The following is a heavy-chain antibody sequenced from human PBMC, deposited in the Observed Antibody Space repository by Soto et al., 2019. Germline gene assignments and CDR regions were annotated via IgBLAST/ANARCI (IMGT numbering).Heavy chain of an antibody. CDR1: GFSLSTSGVG. D-gene: IGHD6-13*01. CDR2: IYWDDDK. J-gene: IGHJ6*03. Sequence: QITLKESGPTLVKPTQTLTLTCTFSGFSLSTSGVGVGWIRQPPGKALEWLPLIYWDDDKRYSPSLKSRLTITKDTSKNQVVLTMTNMDPVDTATYYCAHRRSRVGAAADDYYYMDVWGKGTTVTVSS. CDR3: AHRRSRVGAAADDYYYMDV. V-gene: IGHV2-5*02.